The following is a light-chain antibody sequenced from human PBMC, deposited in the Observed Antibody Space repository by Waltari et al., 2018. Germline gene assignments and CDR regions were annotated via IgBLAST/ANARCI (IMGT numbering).Light chain of an antibody. J-gene: IGLJ3*02. Sequence: SSELTQPPSFSVSPGQTASITCSGDALPNQFGYWYQQKAGQAPVLVIYKDTERPSGIPERFSGSSSGTTVTLTISAVQAEDEADYYCQSADSSGWVFGGGTKLTVL. CDR2: KDT. V-gene: IGLV3-25*03. CDR1: ALPNQF. CDR3: QSADSSGWV.